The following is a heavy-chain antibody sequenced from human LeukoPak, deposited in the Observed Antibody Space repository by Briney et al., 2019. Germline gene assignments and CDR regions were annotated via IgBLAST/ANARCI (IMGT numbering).Heavy chain of an antibody. CDR3: AREYDYGDLHYFDY. J-gene: IGHJ4*02. CDR1: GYTFTSYG. V-gene: IGHV1-18*01. CDR2: ISAYNGNT. Sequence: ASVKVSRKASGYTFTSYGISWVRPAPGQGLEWMGWISAYNGNTNYAQKLQGRVTMTTDTSTSTAYMELRSLRSDDTAVYYCAREYDYGDLHYFDYWGQGTLVTVSS. D-gene: IGHD4-17*01.